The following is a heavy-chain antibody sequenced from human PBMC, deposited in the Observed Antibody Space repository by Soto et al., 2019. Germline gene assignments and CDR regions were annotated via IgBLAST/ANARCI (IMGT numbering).Heavy chain of an antibody. CDR3: AGKGPETIRFLEWVSHQLDY. Sequence: HPGGSLRLSCAASGFTFSSYAMSWVRQAPGKGLEWVSAISGSGGSTYYADSVKGRFTISRDNSKNTLYLQMNSLRAEDTAVYYCAGKGPETIRFLEWVSHQLDYWGQGTLVTVSS. CDR2: ISGSGGST. CDR1: GFTFSSYA. V-gene: IGHV3-23*01. J-gene: IGHJ4*02. D-gene: IGHD3-3*01.